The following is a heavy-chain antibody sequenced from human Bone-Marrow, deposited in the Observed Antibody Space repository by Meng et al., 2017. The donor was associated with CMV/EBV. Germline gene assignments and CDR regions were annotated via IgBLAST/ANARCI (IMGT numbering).Heavy chain of an antibody. Sequence: ASVKVSCKASGYTFTSYGISWVRQAPGQGLEWMGSINPNSGGTTYAQKFQGRVTMSRDTSISIGYMEVNRLRSDDTAVYYCARGSPRRAKYSSTWYDSFDIWGQGTKVTVSS. D-gene: IGHD6-13*01. CDR1: GYTFTSYG. J-gene: IGHJ3*02. CDR2: INPNSGGT. V-gene: IGHV1-2*02. CDR3: ARGSPRRAKYSSTWYDSFDI.